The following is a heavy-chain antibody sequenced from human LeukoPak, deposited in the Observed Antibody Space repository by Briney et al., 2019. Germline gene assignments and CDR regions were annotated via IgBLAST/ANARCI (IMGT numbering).Heavy chain of an antibody. CDR1: GFTFSSYS. CDR3: ARDQGGYDSSGYYYEPYYFDY. D-gene: IGHD3-22*01. J-gene: IGHJ4*02. V-gene: IGHV3-21*01. Sequence: PGGSLRLSCAASGFTFSSYSMNWVRQAPGKGLEWVSSISSSSRYIYYADSVKGRFTISRDNAKNSLYLQMNSLRAEDTAVYYCARDQGGYDSSGYYYEPYYFDYWGQGTLVTVSS. CDR2: ISSSSRYI.